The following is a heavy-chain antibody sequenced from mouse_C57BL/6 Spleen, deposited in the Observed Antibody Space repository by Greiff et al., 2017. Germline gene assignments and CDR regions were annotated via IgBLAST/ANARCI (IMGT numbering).Heavy chain of an antibody. Sequence: EVKLMESGAELVRPGASVTLSCPASGFNIKDDYLHWVKQRPEQGLEWLGWIDPESGATAYASKFPGQATITADTSSNTAYMQLSSLTSEDTAVYYCTTLLITTVVATGDYWGQGTTLTVSS. CDR1: GFNIKDDY. V-gene: IGHV14-4*01. CDR3: TTLLITTVVATGDY. J-gene: IGHJ2*01. D-gene: IGHD1-1*01. CDR2: IDPESGAT.